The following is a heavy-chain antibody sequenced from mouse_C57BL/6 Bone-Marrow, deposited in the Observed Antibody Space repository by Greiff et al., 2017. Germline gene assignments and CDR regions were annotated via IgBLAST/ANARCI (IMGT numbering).Heavy chain of an antibody. D-gene: IGHD3-2*02. CDR2: ISSGGSYT. CDR1: GFTFSSYG. CDR3: ATTAQDGAY. J-gene: IGHJ3*01. Sequence: EVQGVESGGDLVKPGGSLKLSCAASGFTFSSYGMSWVRQTPDKRLEWVATISSGGSYTYYPDSVKGRFTISRDNAKNTLYLQMSSLKSEDTAMYYCATTAQDGAYWGQGTLVTVSA. V-gene: IGHV5-6*01.